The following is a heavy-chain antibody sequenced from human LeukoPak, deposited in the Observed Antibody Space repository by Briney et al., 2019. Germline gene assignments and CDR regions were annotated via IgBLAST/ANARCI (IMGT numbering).Heavy chain of an antibody. J-gene: IGHJ4*02. CDR2: IYYSGST. Sequence: SETLSLTCTVSGGSISGYYWSWIRQHPGKGLEWIGYIYYSGSTYYNPSLKSRVTISVDTSKNQFSLKLSSVTAADTAVYYCARDNPYRYWGQGTLVTVSS. CDR3: ARDNPYRY. V-gene: IGHV4-31*03. D-gene: IGHD1-14*01. CDR1: GGSISGYY.